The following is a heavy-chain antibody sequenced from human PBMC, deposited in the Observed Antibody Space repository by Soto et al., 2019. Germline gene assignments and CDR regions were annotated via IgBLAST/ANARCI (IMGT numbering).Heavy chain of an antibody. CDR2: INPSGGST. D-gene: IGHD3-22*01. CDR1: GYTFTSYY. J-gene: IGHJ4*02. Sequence: GASVKVSCKASGYTFTSYYMLWVRQAPGQGLEWMGIINPSGGSTSYAQKFQGRVTMTRDTSTSTVYMELSSLRSEDTAVYYCARDLRLFYDSSGYSEIFDYWGQGTLVTVSS. CDR3: ARDLRLFYDSSGYSEIFDY. V-gene: IGHV1-46*01.